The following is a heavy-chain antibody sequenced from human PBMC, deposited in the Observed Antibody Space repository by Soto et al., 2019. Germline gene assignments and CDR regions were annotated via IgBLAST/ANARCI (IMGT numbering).Heavy chain of an antibody. CDR2: INPNSGGT. CDR3: ARDSLIPYDFWSGYYRDYYYYHGMDV. V-gene: IGHV1-2*02. Sequence: ASVKVSCKASGYTFTGYYMHWVRQAPGQGLEWMGWINPNSGGTNYAQKFQGRVTMTRDTSISTAYMELSRLRSDDTAVYYCARDSLIPYDFWSGYYRDYYYYHGMDVWGQGTTVTVSS. CDR1: GYTFTGYY. J-gene: IGHJ6*02. D-gene: IGHD3-3*01.